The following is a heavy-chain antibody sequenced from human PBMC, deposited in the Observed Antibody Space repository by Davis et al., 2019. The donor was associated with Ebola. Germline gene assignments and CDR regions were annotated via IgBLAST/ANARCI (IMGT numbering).Heavy chain of an antibody. J-gene: IGHJ6*02. CDR3: ARSHYYNGQDL. Sequence: PGGPLRPPCAPPGFAFRAIWMHWTPATPGGLLWVSHPHPEGVTIRYADSARGRFTISTDNVNSILYLQMNSLRPEDSAIYYCARSHYYNGQDLWGQGTRVTVSS. CDR1: GFAFRAIW. D-gene: IGHD3-10*01. V-gene: IGHV3-74*01. CDR2: PHPEGVTI.